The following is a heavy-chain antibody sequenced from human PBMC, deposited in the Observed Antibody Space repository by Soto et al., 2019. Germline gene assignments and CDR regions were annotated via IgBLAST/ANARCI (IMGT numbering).Heavy chain of an antibody. CDR2: IYYSGST. Sequence: SETLSLTCTVSGGSISSGDYYWSWIRQPPGKGLEWIGYIYYSGSTYYNPSLKSRVTISVDTSKNQFSLKLSSVTAADTAVYYCAREGGWMGYYDSRLDPWGQGTLVTVSS. D-gene: IGHD3-22*01. V-gene: IGHV4-30-4*01. J-gene: IGHJ5*02. CDR3: AREGGWMGYYDSRLDP. CDR1: GGSISSGDYY.